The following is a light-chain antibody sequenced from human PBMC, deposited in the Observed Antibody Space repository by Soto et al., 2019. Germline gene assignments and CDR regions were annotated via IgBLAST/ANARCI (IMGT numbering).Light chain of an antibody. J-gene: IGKJ2*01. V-gene: IGKV4-1*01. CDR2: WAS. CDR3: RQYFSTLSYT. CDR1: QSVLYSSNNKNY. Sequence: DIVMTQSPDSLAVSLGERATINCKSSQSVLYSSNNKNYLAWYQQKPGQPPKLLIYWASTRESGVPDRFSGSGSGTDFTLTISSLQAEDVAVYYCRQYFSTLSYTFGQGTKLEIK.